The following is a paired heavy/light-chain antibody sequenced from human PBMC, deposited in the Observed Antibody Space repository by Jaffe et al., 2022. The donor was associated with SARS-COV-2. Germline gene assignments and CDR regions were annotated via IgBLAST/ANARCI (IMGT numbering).Light chain of an antibody. Sequence: QSVLTQPPSVSAAPGQKVTISCSGSSSNIGSNYVSWYQQLPGIAPKVLIYENNKRPSGIPDRFSGSKSGTSATLGITGLQTGDEADYYCGTWDSSLKAGVFGGGTKLTVL. CDR3: GTWDSSLKAGV. V-gene: IGLV1-51*02. CDR1: SSNIGSNY. CDR2: ENN. J-gene: IGLJ2*01.
Heavy chain of an antibody. CDR1: GFTVSTNF. CDR2: IYSGGTT. CDR3: ARIPIGMVNLSYYFYNMGV. Sequence: EVQLVESGGGLIQPGGSLRLSCTASGFTVSTNFMTWVRQAPGKGLEWVSLIYSGGTTFYADSVKGRFTLSRDDSNNTLFLQMNSLRAEDTAVYYCARIPIGMVNLSYYFYNMGVWGQGTTVTVSS. D-gene: IGHD3-3*01. J-gene: IGHJ6*02. V-gene: IGHV3-53*01.